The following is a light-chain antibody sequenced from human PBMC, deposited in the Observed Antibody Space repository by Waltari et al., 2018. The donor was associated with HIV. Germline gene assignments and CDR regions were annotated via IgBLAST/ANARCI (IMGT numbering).Light chain of an antibody. J-gene: IGLJ2*01. V-gene: IGLV2-23*02. CDR1: TSDVGGYNL. Sequence: SALTQPAPVSGSPGQSITISCTGTTSDVGGYNLVSWYQQHPGKAPKLMIYEVSKRPSGVSNRFSGSKSGNTASLTISGLQAEDEADYYCCAYAGSTTYVIFGGGTKLTVL. CDR3: CAYAGSTTYVI. CDR2: EVS.